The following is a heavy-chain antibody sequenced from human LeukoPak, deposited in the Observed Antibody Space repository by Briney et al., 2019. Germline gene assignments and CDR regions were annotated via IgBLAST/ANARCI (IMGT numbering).Heavy chain of an antibody. D-gene: IGHD6-13*01. V-gene: IGHV4-59*08. J-gene: IGHJ4*02. CDR3: ARLSSSWYYFDY. Sequence: SETLSLTCTVSGGSISSYYWSWIRQPPGKGLEWIGYIYYSGSTNYNPSLKSRVTISVDTSKNQFSLKLSSVTAADTAVYYCARLSSSWYYFDYWGQGTLVTVSS. CDR1: GGSISSYY. CDR2: IYYSGST.